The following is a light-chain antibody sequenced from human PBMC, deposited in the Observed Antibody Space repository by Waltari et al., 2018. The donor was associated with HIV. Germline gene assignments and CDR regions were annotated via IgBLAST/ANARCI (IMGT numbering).Light chain of an antibody. Sequence: EVVMTQSPDTLSVSPGQKATISCWASQSVSPNLAWYQQKPGQAPRLLMYGIYVRATGVPARFSGSGSETDFTLTITSVQPEDFAVYYCQQYDSWPPITFGQGTRLEIK. J-gene: IGKJ5*01. CDR3: QQYDSWPPIT. CDR2: GIY. CDR1: QSVSPN. V-gene: IGKV3-15*01.